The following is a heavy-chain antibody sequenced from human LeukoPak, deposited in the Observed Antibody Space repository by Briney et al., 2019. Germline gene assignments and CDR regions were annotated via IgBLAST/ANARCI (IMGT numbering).Heavy chain of an antibody. CDR1: GFSLSTSGMC. D-gene: IGHD5-18*01. CDR2: IDWDDDK. J-gene: IGHJ4*02. V-gene: IGHV2-70*11. CDR3: ARTYTAMVPYYFDY. Sequence: SGPTLVNPTQTLTLTCTFSGFSLSTSGMCVSWIRQPPGKALEWLARIDWDDDKYYSTSLKTRLTISKDTSKNQVVLTMTNMDPVDTATYYCARTYTAMVPYYFDYWGQGTLVTVSP.